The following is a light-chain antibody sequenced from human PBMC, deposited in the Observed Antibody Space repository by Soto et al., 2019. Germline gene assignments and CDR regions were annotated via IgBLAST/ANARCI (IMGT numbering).Light chain of an antibody. CDR2: GAS. J-gene: IGKJ4*01. Sequence: DVRMTQSPSSLSASVGDTITITCRASRTINTYLNWFQQKPGEPPRLLIYGASTLHDGVPSRFSGSGSGADFTLTISGLQPEDFAVYYCQQYGSSLGVTFGGGTKVEIK. CDR1: RTINTY. V-gene: IGKV1-39*01. CDR3: QQYGSSLGVT.